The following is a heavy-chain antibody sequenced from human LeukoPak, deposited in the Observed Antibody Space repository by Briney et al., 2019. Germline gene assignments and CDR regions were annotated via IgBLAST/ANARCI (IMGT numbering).Heavy chain of an antibody. CDR3: VRGELAVSSAFFYYYYMDV. Sequence: SETLSLTCSVSGGSITSGSYYWSWIRQPAGKGLEWIGRIETSGTTNCNPSLKSRVSISVDTTKNQFSLKLSSVTAADTAVYYCVRGELAVSSAFFYYYYMDVWGKGTTVTISS. CDR1: GGSITSGSYY. CDR2: IETSGTT. D-gene: IGHD1-26*01. V-gene: IGHV4-61*02. J-gene: IGHJ6*03.